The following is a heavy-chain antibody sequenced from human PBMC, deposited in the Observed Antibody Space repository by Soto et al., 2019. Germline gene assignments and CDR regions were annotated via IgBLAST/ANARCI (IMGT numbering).Heavy chain of an antibody. CDR2: INPNSGGT. D-gene: IGHD6-19*01. V-gene: IGHV1-2*04. J-gene: IGHJ6*02. Sequence: RASVKVSCKASGYTFTGYYMHWVRQAPGQGLEWMGWINPNSGGTNYAQKFQGWVTMTRDTSISTAYMELSRLRSDDTAVYYCARDRFEAVAGFYYYYGMDVWGQGTTVTVSS. CDR3: ARDRFEAVAGFYYYYGMDV. CDR1: GYTFTGYY.